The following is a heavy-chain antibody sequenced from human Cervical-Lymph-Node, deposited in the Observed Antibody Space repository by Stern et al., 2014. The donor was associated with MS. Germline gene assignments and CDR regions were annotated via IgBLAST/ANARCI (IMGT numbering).Heavy chain of an antibody. D-gene: IGHD5-18*01. CDR1: GDSINNYY. CDR3: ARSRQVWLPFDS. V-gene: IGHV4-59*07. CDR2: IYDIGNT. Sequence: VQLEESGPGLVKPSDTLSLTCIVSGDSINNYYWSWIRQSPGKGLEWIGYIYDIGNTNYNPSLESRLTISMDKSKNQLSLNVNFVTAADTAVYFCARSRQVWLPFDSWGQGTLVTVSS. J-gene: IGHJ4*02.